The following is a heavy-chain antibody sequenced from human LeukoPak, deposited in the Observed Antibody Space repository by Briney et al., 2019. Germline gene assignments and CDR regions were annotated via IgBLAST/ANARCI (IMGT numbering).Heavy chain of an antibody. CDR3: ARGISKNDY. J-gene: IGHJ4*02. Sequence: PGGSLRLSCAASGFTFSDYWMSWVRQAPGKGLEWVSYISDSGSTIKYADSVKGRFAISRDNAKNSVYLQMSSLRAEDTAVYYCARGISKNDYWGQGTLVTVSS. V-gene: IGHV3-11*04. CDR1: GFTFSDYW. CDR2: ISDSGSTI.